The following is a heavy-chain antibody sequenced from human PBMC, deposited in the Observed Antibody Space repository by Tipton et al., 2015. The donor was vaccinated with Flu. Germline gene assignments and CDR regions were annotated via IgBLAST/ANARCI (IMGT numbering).Heavy chain of an antibody. J-gene: IGHJ4*02. CDR1: GNKFNNYW. D-gene: IGHD6-25*01. CDR2: IDPDDSET. Sequence: VQLVQSGAEVKKPGESLKISCKGFGNKFNNYWVGWVRQLPGKGLEWMGIIDPDDSETRYSPSFQGQVTISADKAISTAYLQWNSRKASDTATYYCAGTRTAAVGASFDYWGQGALVTVSS. CDR3: AGTRTAAVGASFDY. V-gene: IGHV5-51*01.